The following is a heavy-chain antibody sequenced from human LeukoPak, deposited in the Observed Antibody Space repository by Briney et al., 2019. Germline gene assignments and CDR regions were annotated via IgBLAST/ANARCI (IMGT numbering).Heavy chain of an antibody. Sequence: PGGSLRLSCVASGFTFSTQGMHWVRQAPGKGLEWVTFIQYDGTDKRYADSVKGRFTISRDNSKNTLYLQMNSLRAEDTAIYYCARTRDDSGCFDLWGQGTLVTVSS. D-gene: IGHD6-19*01. CDR2: IQYDGTDK. J-gene: IGHJ4*02. CDR3: ARTRDDSGCFDL. V-gene: IGHV3-30*02. CDR1: GFTFSTQG.